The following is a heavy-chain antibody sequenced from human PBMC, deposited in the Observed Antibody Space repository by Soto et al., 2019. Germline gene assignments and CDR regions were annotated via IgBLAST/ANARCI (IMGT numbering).Heavy chain of an antibody. Sequence: PSETLSLTCAVSGYSISSNNWWGWIRQPPGKGLEWIGYIYYSGSTYYNPSLKSRVTISVDTSKNQFSLKLSSVTAADTAVYYCARHYYDSSGYYYLGPDAFDIWGQGTMVTV. D-gene: IGHD3-22*01. V-gene: IGHV4-28*01. J-gene: IGHJ3*02. CDR2: IYYSGST. CDR1: GYSISSNNW. CDR3: ARHYYDSSGYYYLGPDAFDI.